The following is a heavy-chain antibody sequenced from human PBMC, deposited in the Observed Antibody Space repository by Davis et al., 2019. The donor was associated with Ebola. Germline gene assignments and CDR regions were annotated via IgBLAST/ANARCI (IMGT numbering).Heavy chain of an antibody. J-gene: IGHJ6*02. Sequence: GESLKISCAASGFTFSSYAMSWVRQAPGKGLEWVSAISGSGGSTYYADSVKGRFTISRDNSKNTLYLQMNSLRAEDTAVYYCAGSDGSYYYYGMDVWGQGTTVTVSS. CDR1: GFTFSSYA. V-gene: IGHV3-23*01. CDR3: AGSDGSYYYYGMDV. D-gene: IGHD5-24*01. CDR2: ISGSGGST.